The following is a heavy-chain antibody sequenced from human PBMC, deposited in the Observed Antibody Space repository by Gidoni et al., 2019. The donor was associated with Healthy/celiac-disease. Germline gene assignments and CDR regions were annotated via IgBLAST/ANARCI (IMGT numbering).Heavy chain of an antibody. J-gene: IGHJ4*02. D-gene: IGHD6-13*01. CDR1: GGSISSGGYY. Sequence: QVQLQESGPGLLKPSQTLSLTCPVSGGSISSGGYYWSWIRQHPGKGLEWIGYIYYSGSTYYNPSLKSRVTISVDTSKNQFSLKLSSVTAADTAVYYCARDPGIAAAGTWFDYWGQGTLVTVSS. V-gene: IGHV4-31*03. CDR2: IYYSGST. CDR3: ARDPGIAAAGTWFDY.